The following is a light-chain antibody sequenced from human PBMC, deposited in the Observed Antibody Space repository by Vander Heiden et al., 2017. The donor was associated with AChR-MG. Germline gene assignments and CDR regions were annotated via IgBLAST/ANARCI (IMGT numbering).Light chain of an antibody. CDR1: NVMSPP. V-gene: IGKV1-13*02. CDR3: QQLNSYPLT. CDR2: DGS. J-gene: IGKJ4*01. Sequence: ALQLTQPPYALSASVGAIATITFRASNVMSPPFVWYQSKRGQALNLLPSDGSPLDHGVPSRFSGSGAGTDFTLTISGLQPEDSATYYCQQLNSYPLTFGAGTKVEIK.